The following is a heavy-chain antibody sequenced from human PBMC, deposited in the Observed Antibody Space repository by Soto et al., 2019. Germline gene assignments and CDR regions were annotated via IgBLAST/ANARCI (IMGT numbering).Heavy chain of an antibody. CDR3: ARDAAFGGVIVGWFDP. CDR1: GGSISSGDYY. CDR2: IYYSGST. Sequence: PSETLSLTCTVSGGSISSGDYYWSWIRQPPGKGLEWIGYIYYSGSTYYNPSLKSRVTISVDTSKNQFSLKLSSVTAADTAVYYCARDAAFGGVIVGWFDPWGQGTLVTVSS. V-gene: IGHV4-30-4*01. J-gene: IGHJ5*02. D-gene: IGHD3-16*02.